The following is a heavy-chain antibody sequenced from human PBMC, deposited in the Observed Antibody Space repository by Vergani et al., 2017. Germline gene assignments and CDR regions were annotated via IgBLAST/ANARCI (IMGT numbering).Heavy chain of an antibody. CDR3: ASSIDHSGIEGMTTVTTT. D-gene: IGHD4-17*01. V-gene: IGHV4-34*01. CDR1: GGSFSGYY. Sequence: QVQLQQWGAGLLKPSETLSLTCAVYGGSFSGYYWSWIRQPPGKGLDWIGEINHSGSTNYNPSLKSRVTISVDTSKNQFSLKLGSVTAADTAVYYCASSIDHSGIEGMTTVTTTWGQGTLVTVSS. J-gene: IGHJ5*02. CDR2: INHSGST.